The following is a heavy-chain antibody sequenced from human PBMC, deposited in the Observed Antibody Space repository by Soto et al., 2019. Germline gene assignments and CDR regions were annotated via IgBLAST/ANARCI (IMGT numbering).Heavy chain of an antibody. Sequence: SSETLSLTCTVSGGSISNADHYWNWIRQHPGKGLEWIGYIYYGGQTYFNPSLKSRVTMSVDTSQNQFSLRLSSVTAADTAIYYCARDTSLWSGYTPRGWFDPWGQGTLVTVSS. CDR1: GGSISNADHY. D-gene: IGHD3-3*01. J-gene: IGHJ5*02. CDR3: ARDTSLWSGYTPRGWFDP. CDR2: IYYGGQT. V-gene: IGHV4-31*03.